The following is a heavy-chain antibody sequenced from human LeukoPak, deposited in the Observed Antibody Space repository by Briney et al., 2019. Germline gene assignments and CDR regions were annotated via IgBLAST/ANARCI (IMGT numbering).Heavy chain of an antibody. CDR2: IYYSGST. V-gene: IGHV4-30-2*03. Sequence: NPSQTLSLTCAVSGGSISSGGYSWSWIRQPPGKGLEWIGSIYYSGSTYYNPSLKSRVTISVDTSKNQFSLKLSSVTAADTAVYYCARPSWIQLWAPPAFDIWGQGTMVTVSS. D-gene: IGHD5-18*01. CDR1: GGSISSGGYS. CDR3: ARPSWIQLWAPPAFDI. J-gene: IGHJ3*02.